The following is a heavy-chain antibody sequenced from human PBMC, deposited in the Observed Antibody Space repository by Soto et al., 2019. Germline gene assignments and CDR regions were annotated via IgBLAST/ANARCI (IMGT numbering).Heavy chain of an antibody. V-gene: IGHV1-18*01. CDR2: ISLYSDGT. D-gene: IGHD2-2*01. CDR3: ARVVPGAEAWFGP. Sequence: QVQLVQSGGEVKRPGASVKVSCTTSGYTFSNYGITWVRQAPGQPLEWLGGISLYSDGTNYAQKFQGRVSMTTDTSTTTAYMELRSLRSDDTSVYYCARVVPGAEAWFGPWGQGTLVTVSS. CDR1: GYTFSNYG. J-gene: IGHJ5*02.